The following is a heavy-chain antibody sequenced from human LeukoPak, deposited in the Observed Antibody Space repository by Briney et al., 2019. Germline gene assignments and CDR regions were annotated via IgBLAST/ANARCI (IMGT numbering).Heavy chain of an antibody. Sequence: GASVKVSCKASGYTFTSYDINWVRQATGQGLEWMGWMNPNSGNTGYAQKFQGRVTMTRNTSISTAYMELSSLRSEDTAVYYCARVPYSSSWYYCYYMDVWGKGTTVTISS. J-gene: IGHJ6*03. D-gene: IGHD6-13*01. V-gene: IGHV1-8*01. CDR3: ARVPYSSSWYYCYYMDV. CDR1: GYTFTSYD. CDR2: MNPNSGNT.